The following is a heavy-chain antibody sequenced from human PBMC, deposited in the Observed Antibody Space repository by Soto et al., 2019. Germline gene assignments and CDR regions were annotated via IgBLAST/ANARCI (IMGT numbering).Heavy chain of an antibody. Sequence: PGGSLRLSCAASGFTFSSYAISWVRQAPGKGLEWVSAISGSGVSTYYADSVKGRFTISRDNSKNTLYLQMNSLRAEDTAVYYCAKMGPLDWYCDRCVRGTLVTVSS. V-gene: IGHV3-23*01. CDR3: AKMGPLDWYCDR. CDR1: GFTFSSYA. J-gene: IGHJ2*01. D-gene: IGHD3-16*01. CDR2: ISGSGVST.